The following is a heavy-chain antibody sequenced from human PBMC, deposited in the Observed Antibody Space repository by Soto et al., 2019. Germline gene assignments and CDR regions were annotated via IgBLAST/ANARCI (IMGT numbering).Heavy chain of an antibody. CDR3: AKGGPDVFFSVGRCYFDY. J-gene: IGHJ4*01. D-gene: IGHD2-15*01. CDR2: ISWNSNII. Sequence: EVHLVESGGGLVQPGRSLRLSCAASGFTFDDYAMHWVRRGPGKGLEWVSSISWNSNIIGYAYSVKGRFTISRDNAKNSLYLQMNSLRPDETALYYCAKGGPDVFFSVGRCYFDYWGHGTLVTVSS. V-gene: IGHV3-9*01. CDR1: GFTFDDYA.